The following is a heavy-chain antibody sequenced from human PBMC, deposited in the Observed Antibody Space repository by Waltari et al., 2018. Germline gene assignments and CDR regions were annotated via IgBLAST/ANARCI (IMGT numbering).Heavy chain of an antibody. Sequence: EAQLVESGGGLVQPGVSVRLACAASGLTADGGMDWVRKAPGKGLEWVASINEDGNKKDYVDSVKGRFTISRDNAKKSLYLQMNSLRVEDTAIYYCVSEYISGYWGQGTLVTVSS. CDR3: VSEYISGY. CDR2: INEDGNKK. D-gene: IGHD6-19*01. V-gene: IGHV3-7*01. J-gene: IGHJ4*02. CDR1: GLTADGG.